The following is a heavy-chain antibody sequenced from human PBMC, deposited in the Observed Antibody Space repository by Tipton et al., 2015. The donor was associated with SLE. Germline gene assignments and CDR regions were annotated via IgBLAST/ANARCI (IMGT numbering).Heavy chain of an antibody. J-gene: IGHJ5*02. D-gene: IGHD3-10*01. CDR3: ARGLTTLWYNWFDP. Sequence: FTISRDNAKNSLYLQMNSLRAEDTAVYYCARGLTTLWYNWFDPWGQGTLVTVSS. V-gene: IGHV3-48*01.